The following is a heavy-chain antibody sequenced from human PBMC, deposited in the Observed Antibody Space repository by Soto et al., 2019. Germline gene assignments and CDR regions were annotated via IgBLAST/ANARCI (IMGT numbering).Heavy chain of an antibody. CDR3: AHSRNLITEDAQVGDFDY. V-gene: IGHV2-5*02. D-gene: IGHD1-26*01. CDR2: IYWDDDE. Sequence: QITLKESGPPLVKSTQTLTLTCSFSGFSLTTDGEGVGWVRQSPGEALEWLALIYWDDDERYSPSLKNRLTITKDISRNQVVLVMTNMEPVDTGTYFCAHSRNLITEDAQVGDFDYWGQGT. J-gene: IGHJ4*02. CDR1: GFSLTTDGEG.